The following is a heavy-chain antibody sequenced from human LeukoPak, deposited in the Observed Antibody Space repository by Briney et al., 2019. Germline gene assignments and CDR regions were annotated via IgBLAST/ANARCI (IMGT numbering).Heavy chain of an antibody. CDR1: GYTFTNYD. CDR2: MNPNSGNT. J-gene: IGHJ4*02. D-gene: IGHD3-10*01. Sequence: ASVKVSCKTSGYTFTNYDINWVRQATGQGLEWMGWMNPNSGNTGYAQKFQGRVTMTRNISTSTAYMELSSLRPEDTAVYYCARGSRSGDCWGQGTQVTVSS. CDR3: ARGSRSGDC. V-gene: IGHV1-8*01.